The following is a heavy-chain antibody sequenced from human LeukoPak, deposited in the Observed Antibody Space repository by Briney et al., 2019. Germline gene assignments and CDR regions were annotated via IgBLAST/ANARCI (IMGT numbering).Heavy chain of an antibody. V-gene: IGHV4-61*01. J-gene: IGHJ4*02. CDR2: IYYSGST. D-gene: IGHD4-23*01. CDR3: AREAHDYGGNSYDY. Sequence: SETLSLTCTVSGGSVSSGSYYWSWIRQPPGKGLEWIGYIYYSGSTNYNPSLKSRVTMSVDTSKNQFYLKVSSVTAADTAVYYCAREAHDYGGNSYDYWGQGTLVTVSS. CDR1: GGSVSSGSYY.